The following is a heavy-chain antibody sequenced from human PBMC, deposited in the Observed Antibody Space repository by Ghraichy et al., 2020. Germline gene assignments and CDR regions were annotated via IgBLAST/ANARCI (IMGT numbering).Heavy chain of an antibody. J-gene: IGHJ6*02. CDR3: ARDDMKLEPGYYYYYGMDV. CDR1: GYTFTGYG. CDR2: ISAYNGNT. D-gene: IGHD6-6*01. Sequence: ASVKVSCKASGYTFTGYGISWVRQAPGQGLEWMGWISAYNGNTNYAQKLQGRVTMTTDTSTSTAYMELRSLRSDDTAVYYCARDDMKLEPGYYYYYGMDVWGQGTTVTVSS. V-gene: IGHV1-18*01.